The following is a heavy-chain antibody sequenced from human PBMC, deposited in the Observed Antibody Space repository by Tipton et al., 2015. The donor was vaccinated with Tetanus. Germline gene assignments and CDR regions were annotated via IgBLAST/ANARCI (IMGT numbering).Heavy chain of an antibody. J-gene: IGHJ4*02. CDR2: ISYDGSNK. CDR3: AKDNGRSGYDYDDY. V-gene: IGHV3-30*18. CDR1: GFTFSSYG. D-gene: IGHD5-12*01. Sequence: QVQLVQSGGGVVQPGRSLRLSCAASGFTFSSYGMHWVRQAPGKGLEWVAVISYDGSNKYYADSVKGRFTISRDNSKNTLYLQMNSLRAEDTAVYYCAKDNGRSGYDYDDYWGQGTLVTVSS.